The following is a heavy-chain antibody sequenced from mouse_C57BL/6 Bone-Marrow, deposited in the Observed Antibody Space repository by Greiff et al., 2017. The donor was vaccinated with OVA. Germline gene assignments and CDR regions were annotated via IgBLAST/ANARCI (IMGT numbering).Heavy chain of an antibody. V-gene: IGHV1-53*01. CDR1: GYTFTSYW. J-gene: IGHJ3*01. D-gene: IGHD1-1*01. Sequence: QVQLQQPGTDLVKPGASVKLSCKASGYTFTSYWMHWVKQRPGQGLEWIGNINPSNGGTNYNEKFKGKATLTVDTSSSTAYMQLSSLTYEGSAVYDCAREDYYGSSCAYWGQGTLVTVSA. CDR2: INPSNGGT. CDR3: AREDYYGSSCAY.